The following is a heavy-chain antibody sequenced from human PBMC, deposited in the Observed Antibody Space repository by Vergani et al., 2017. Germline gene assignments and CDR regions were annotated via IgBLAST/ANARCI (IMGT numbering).Heavy chain of an antibody. J-gene: IGHJ4*02. CDR2: IYSGGST. V-gene: IGHV3-66*01. CDR1: GFTVSSNY. Sequence: EVQLVESGGGLVQPGGSLRLSCAASGFTVSSNYMSWVRQAPGKGLEWVSIIYSGGSTYYAESVKVRFTISRDNSKNMLFLQMNNLRTEDTAIYSCAKKKFVTGNYLFDYWGQGTLVTVSS. D-gene: IGHD1-7*01. CDR3: AKKKFVTGNYLFDY.